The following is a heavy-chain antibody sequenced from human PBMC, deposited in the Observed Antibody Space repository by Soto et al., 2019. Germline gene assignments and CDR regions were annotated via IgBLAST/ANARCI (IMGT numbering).Heavy chain of an antibody. Sequence: QVQLEQSGSAVKKSGSSVKVSCKASGYSFSSHAITWVRQAPGQGLEWIGGIIPVFGTPSYAQKFQGRVTIPAAKATNTSYLELRSLRSEDTAVYYCARGGALSTSGYWGDGLDSGGQGTQVTVSS. D-gene: IGHD3-22*01. CDR3: ARGGALSTSGYWGDGLDS. CDR1: GYSFSSHA. V-gene: IGHV1-69*06. J-gene: IGHJ4*02. CDR2: IIPVFGTP.